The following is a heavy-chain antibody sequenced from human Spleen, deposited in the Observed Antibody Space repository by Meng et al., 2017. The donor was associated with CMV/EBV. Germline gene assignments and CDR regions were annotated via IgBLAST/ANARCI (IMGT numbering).Heavy chain of an antibody. CDR1: GFTLSNYC. J-gene: IGHJ4*02. V-gene: IGHV3-7*01. CDR2: IKQDGSEK. CDR3: ARDTTTRSGYSLYYFDY. D-gene: IGHD3-3*01. Sequence: GGSLRLSCTASGFTLSNYCMSRVRQAPGKGLEWVANIKQDGSEKYYVDSVKGRFTISRDNAKNSLYLQMNSLRAEDTAVYYCARDTTTRSGYSLYYFDYWGQGTLVTVSS.